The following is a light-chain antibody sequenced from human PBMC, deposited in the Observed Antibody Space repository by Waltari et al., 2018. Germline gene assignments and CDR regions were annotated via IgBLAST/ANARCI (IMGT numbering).Light chain of an antibody. CDR3: QQYHTFSGT. J-gene: IGKJ1*01. V-gene: IGKV1-5*03. CDR1: QSISEY. Sequence: DIQMTQSPSTLSASVGDRVTITCRASQSISEYLNWYQQKPGKAPKLLIYEASSLESGVSSRFSGSGSGTEFTLTISSLQPDDFATYYCQQYHTFSGTFGRGTTVDVK. CDR2: EAS.